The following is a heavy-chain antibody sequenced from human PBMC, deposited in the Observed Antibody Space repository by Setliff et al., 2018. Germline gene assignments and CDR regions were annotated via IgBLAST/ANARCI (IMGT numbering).Heavy chain of an antibody. D-gene: IGHD2-2*01. Sequence: ASVKVSCKASGYTFTNYAINRVRQAPGQGLERVGWISAYSGNTYYAQKFQGRVTMTTDTSTATAYLELRSLRSDDTAVYYCSRLVRYCTRTSCQRASGEDYWGQGTLVTVSS. CDR2: ISAYSGNT. CDR3: SRLVRYCTRTSCQRASGEDY. V-gene: IGHV1-18*01. J-gene: IGHJ4*02. CDR1: GYTFTNYA.